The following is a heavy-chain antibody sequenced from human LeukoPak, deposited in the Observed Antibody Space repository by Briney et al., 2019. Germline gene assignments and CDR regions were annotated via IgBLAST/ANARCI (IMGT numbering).Heavy chain of an antibody. D-gene: IGHD3-10*01. V-gene: IGHV4-31*03. CDR2: IYYSGST. CDR1: GGSISSGGYY. J-gene: IGHJ4*02. Sequence: KASQTLSLTCTVSGGSISSGGYYWSWIRQHPGKGLEWIGYIYYSGSTYYNPSLKSRVTISVDTSKNQFSLKLISVSAADTAVYYCARETLVRGVAHYFDYWGEGTLVTVSS. CDR3: ARETLVRGVAHYFDY.